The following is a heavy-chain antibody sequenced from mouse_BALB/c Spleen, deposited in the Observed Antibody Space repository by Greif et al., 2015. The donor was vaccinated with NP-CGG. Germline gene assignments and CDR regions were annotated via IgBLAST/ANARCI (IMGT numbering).Heavy chain of an antibody. Sequence: VQRVESGPGLVAPSQSLSITCTVSGFSLTSYGVHWVHQPPGKGLEWLGVIWAGGSTNYNSALMSRLSISKDNSKSQVFLKMNSLQTDDTAMYYRARGYYGGYYYAMDYWGQGTSVTVSS. CDR3: ARGYYGGYYYAMDY. CDR2: IWAGGST. V-gene: IGHV2-9*02. J-gene: IGHJ4*01. CDR1: GFSLTSYG. D-gene: IGHD1-1*02.